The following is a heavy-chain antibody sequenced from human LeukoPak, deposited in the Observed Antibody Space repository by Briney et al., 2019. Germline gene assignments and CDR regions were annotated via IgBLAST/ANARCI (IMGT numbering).Heavy chain of an antibody. V-gene: IGHV4-59*01. CDR1: GGSISSYY. J-gene: IGHJ4*02. Sequence: SETLSLTCTVSGGSISSYYWSWIRQPPGEGLEWIGHIYSSGSTNYNPSLKSRVTISVDTSKNQFSLKLSSVTAADTAVYYCARNYDSSGYTAFGYWGRGTLLTVS. D-gene: IGHD3-22*01. CDR3: ARNYDSSGYTAFGY. CDR2: IYSSGST.